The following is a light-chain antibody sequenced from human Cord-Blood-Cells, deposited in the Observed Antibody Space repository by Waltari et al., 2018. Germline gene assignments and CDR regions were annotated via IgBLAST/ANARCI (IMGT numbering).Light chain of an antibody. V-gene: IGKV2-28*01. CDR2: LGS. Sequence: DIVMTQSPLSLPVTPGEPASISCRSSQSLLHSNGYNYLDWYLQKPGQSPQLLIYLGSNRASGVPDRFSGSGSGTDVTLKISRVEAEDVGVYYCMQALQTISTFGPGTKVDIK. CDR1: QSLLHSNGYNY. J-gene: IGKJ3*01. CDR3: MQALQTIST.